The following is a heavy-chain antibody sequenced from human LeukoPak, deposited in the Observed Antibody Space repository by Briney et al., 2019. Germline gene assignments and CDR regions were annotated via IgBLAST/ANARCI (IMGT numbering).Heavy chain of an antibody. V-gene: IGHV1-69*06. Sequence: ASVKVSCKASGGTFSSYAISWVRQAPGQGLEWMGGIIPIFGTANYAQKFQGRVTITADKSASTAYMELSSLRSEDTAVYYCARDHAGMARTGAFDIWGQGTMVTVSS. D-gene: IGHD5-24*01. CDR1: GGTFSSYA. CDR2: IIPIFGTA. J-gene: IGHJ3*02. CDR3: ARDHAGMARTGAFDI.